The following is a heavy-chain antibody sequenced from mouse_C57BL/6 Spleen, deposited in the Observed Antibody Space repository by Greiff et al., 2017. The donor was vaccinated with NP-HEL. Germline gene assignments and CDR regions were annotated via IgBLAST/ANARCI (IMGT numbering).Heavy chain of an antibody. D-gene: IGHD1-1*01. V-gene: IGHV5-6*01. J-gene: IGHJ3*01. CDR2: ISSGGSYT. CDR1: GFTFSSYG. Sequence: EVKLVESGGDLVKPGGSLKLSCAASGFTFSSYGMSWVRQTPDKRLEWVATISSGGSYTYYPDSVKGRFTISRDNAKNTLYLQMSSLKSEDTAMYYCASNYGSSPWFAYWGQGTLVTVSA. CDR3: ASNYGSSPWFAY.